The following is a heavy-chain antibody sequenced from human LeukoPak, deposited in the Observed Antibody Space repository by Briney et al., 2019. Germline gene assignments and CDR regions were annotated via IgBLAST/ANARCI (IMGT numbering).Heavy chain of an antibody. V-gene: IGHV6-1*01. J-gene: IGHJ4*02. CDR2: TYYRSKWYN. CDR1: GDRVSSNSAA. CDR3: ARSGVIDMVPFDH. Sequence: SQTLSLTCAISGDRVSSNSAAWNWIRQSPSRGLEWLGRTYYRSKWYNDYAVSVKSRTTINPDTSKNQFSLQLNSVTPEDTAVYYRARSGVIDMVPFDHWGQGTLVTVSS. D-gene: IGHD2-21*01.